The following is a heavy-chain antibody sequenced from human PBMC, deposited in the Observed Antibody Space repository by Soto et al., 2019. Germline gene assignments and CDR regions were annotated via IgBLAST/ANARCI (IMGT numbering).Heavy chain of an antibody. CDR1: GFTFSSYA. CDR2: ISSGSTTI. Sequence: GGSLRLSCAASGFTFSSYAMNWVRQAPGKGLEWVSYISSGSTTIYYADSVKGRFTISRDNARNSLYLQMSSLRVEDTAVYYCASVDIVVVPADMADNYYYMDVWGKGTTVTV. CDR3: ASVDIVVVPADMADNYYYMDV. D-gene: IGHD2-2*03. J-gene: IGHJ6*03. V-gene: IGHV3-48*01.